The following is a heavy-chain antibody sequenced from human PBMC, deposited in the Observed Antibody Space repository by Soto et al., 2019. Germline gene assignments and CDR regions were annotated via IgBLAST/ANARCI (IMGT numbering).Heavy chain of an antibody. CDR2: IIPIFGTA. D-gene: IGHD3-16*01. CDR1: GGTFSSYA. CDR3: ARGVDYYYGLEV. Sequence: SSVKVSCKASGGTFSSYAISWVRQAPGQGLEWMGGIIPIFGTANYAQKFQGRVTITADESTSTAYMELSSLRSEDTAVCYGARGVDYYYGLEVWGQGTTVTV. V-gene: IGHV1-69*13. J-gene: IGHJ6*02.